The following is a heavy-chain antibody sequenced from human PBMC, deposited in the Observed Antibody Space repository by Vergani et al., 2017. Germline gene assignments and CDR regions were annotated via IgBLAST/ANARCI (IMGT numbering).Heavy chain of an antibody. Sequence: QVQLVQSGAEVKKPGSSVKVSCKASGGTFSSYAISWVRQAPGQGLEWMGGIIPIFGTANDAQKFQGRVTITADESTSTAYMELSSLRSEDTAVYYCATTEMATIGSSPIHSPFDYWGQGTLVTVSS. CDR3: ATTEMATIGSSPIHSPFDY. CDR1: GGTFSSYA. CDR2: IIPIFGTA. V-gene: IGHV1-69*01. D-gene: IGHD5-24*01. J-gene: IGHJ4*02.